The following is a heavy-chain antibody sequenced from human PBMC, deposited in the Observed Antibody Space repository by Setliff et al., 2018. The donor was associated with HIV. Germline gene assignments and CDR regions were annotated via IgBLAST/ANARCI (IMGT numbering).Heavy chain of an antibody. CDR1: GGSISNSRYY. V-gene: IGHV4-39*07. CDR3: ARDPGITAAGTEYFDS. Sequence: SETLSLTCTVSGGSISNSRYYWSWIRQPPGKGLEWIGSIYYSGSTYYNPSLKSRVTISVDTSRSQFSLKLSSVTAADTAIYYCARDPGITAAGTEYFDSWGQGILVTVSS. CDR2: IYYSGST. J-gene: IGHJ4*02. D-gene: IGHD6-13*01.